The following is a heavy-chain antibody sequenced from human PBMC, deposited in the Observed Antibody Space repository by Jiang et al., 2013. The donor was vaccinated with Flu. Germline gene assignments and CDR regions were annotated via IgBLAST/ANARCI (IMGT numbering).Heavy chain of an antibody. CDR2: IYYSGST. D-gene: IGHD6-13*01. CDR1: GGSISSSSYY. Sequence: GSGLVKPSETLSLTCTVSGGSISSSSYYWGWIRQPPGKGLEWIGSIYYSGSTYYNPSLKSRVTISVDTSKNQFSLKLSSVTAADTAVYYCARHGGGAAAGTGFFDYWGQGTLVTVSS. V-gene: IGHV4-39*01. CDR3: ARHGGGAAAGTGFFDY. J-gene: IGHJ4*02.